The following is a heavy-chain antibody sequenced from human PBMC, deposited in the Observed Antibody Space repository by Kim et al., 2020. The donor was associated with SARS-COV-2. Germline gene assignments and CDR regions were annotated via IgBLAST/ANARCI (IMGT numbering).Heavy chain of an antibody. D-gene: IGHD2-2*01. J-gene: IGHJ4*02. Sequence: RVTISVDTSKNQFSLRLSSVTAADTAVYYCARGGGRRVVPAAYGDYYFDYWGQGTLVTVSS. V-gene: IGHV4-34*01. CDR3: ARGGGRRVVPAAYGDYYFDY.